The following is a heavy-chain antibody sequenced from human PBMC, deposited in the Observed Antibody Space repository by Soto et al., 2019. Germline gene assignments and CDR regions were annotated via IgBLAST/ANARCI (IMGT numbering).Heavy chain of an antibody. J-gene: IGHJ4*02. CDR3: AKEITYYYGSGSYGIGGFDY. CDR1: GFTFSSDA. CDR2: ISGSGGST. V-gene: IGHV3-23*01. Sequence: GGSLRLSCAASGFTFSSDAMSWVRQAPGKGLEWVSAISGSGGSTYYADSVKGRFTIARDNSKNTLYLQMNSLRAEDTAVYYCAKEITYYYGSGSYGIGGFDYWGQGTLVTVSS. D-gene: IGHD3-10*01.